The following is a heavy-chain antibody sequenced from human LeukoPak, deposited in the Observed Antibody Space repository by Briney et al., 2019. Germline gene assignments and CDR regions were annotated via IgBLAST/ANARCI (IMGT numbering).Heavy chain of an antibody. CDR2: ISYDGSNK. D-gene: IGHD1-14*01. V-gene: IGHV3-30*04. J-gene: IGHJ4*02. Sequence: GGSLRLSCAASGFTFSSYAMHWVRQAPGKGLEWVAVISYDGSNKYYADSVKGRFTISRDNSKTTLYLQMNSLRAEDTAIYYCASRPGVDFDYWGQGTLVTVSS. CDR1: GFTFSSYA. CDR3: ASRPGVDFDY.